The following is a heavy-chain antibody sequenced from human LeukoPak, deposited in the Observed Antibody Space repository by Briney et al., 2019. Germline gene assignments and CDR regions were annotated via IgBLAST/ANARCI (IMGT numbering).Heavy chain of an antibody. CDR2: ISYDGSNK. CDR1: GFTFSSYA. Sequence: GGSLRLSCAASGFTFSSYAMHWVRQAPGKGLEWVAVISYDGSNKYYADSVKGRFTISRDNSKNTLYLQMNSLRAEDTAVYYCARDAYCSGGSCYFSALDYFDYWGQGTLVTVSS. CDR3: ARDAYCSGGSCYFSALDYFDY. D-gene: IGHD2-15*01. J-gene: IGHJ4*02. V-gene: IGHV3-30*04.